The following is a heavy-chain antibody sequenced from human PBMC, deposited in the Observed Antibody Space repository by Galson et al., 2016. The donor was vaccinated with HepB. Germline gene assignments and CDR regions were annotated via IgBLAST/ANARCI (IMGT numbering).Heavy chain of an antibody. D-gene: IGHD6-13*01. Sequence: SLRLSCAASGFTFSSYAMSWVRQAPGKGLEWVSVISAASSTYYTDSVKGRFTISRDNSKTTLYLEMNSLRVEDTAVYFCAKWSDAAATYWGQGALVTVSS. CDR3: AKWSDAAATY. V-gene: IGHV3-23*01. CDR1: GFTFSSYA. CDR2: ISAASST. J-gene: IGHJ4*02.